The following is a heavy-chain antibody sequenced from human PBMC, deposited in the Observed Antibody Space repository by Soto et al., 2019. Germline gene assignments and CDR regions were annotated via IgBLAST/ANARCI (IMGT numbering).Heavy chain of an antibody. D-gene: IGHD3-10*01. Sequence: GSVKGSFKASGYTFTSYGISLVRQAPGQGLEWMGWISAYNGNTNYAQKLQGRVTMTTDTSTSTAYMELRSLRSDDTAVYYCARDTITYGSGRYGDAFDIWGQGTMVTVSS. V-gene: IGHV1-18*01. CDR3: ARDTITYGSGRYGDAFDI. CDR1: GYTFTSYG. J-gene: IGHJ3*02. CDR2: ISAYNGNT.